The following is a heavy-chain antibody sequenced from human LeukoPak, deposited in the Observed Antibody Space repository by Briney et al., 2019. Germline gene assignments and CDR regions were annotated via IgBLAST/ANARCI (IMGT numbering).Heavy chain of an antibody. Sequence: ASVKVSCKASGYTFTSYDINWVRQATGQGLEWMGWMNPNSGNTGYAQKFQGRVIMTRNTSISTAYMELSSLRSEDTAVYYCARGLYSSGWYRGEYYFDYWGQGTLVTVSS. CDR2: MNPNSGNT. CDR3: ARGLYSSGWYRGEYYFDY. CDR1: GYTFTSYD. D-gene: IGHD6-19*01. J-gene: IGHJ4*02. V-gene: IGHV1-8*01.